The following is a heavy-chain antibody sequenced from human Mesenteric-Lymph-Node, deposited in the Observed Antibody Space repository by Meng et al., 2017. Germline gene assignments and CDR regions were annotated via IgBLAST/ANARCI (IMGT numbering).Heavy chain of an antibody. CDR2: IIPIFGTA. V-gene: IGHV1-69*13. CDR3: ARALLEGTPHNWLDR. CDR1: GGTFSSYA. D-gene: IGHD3-3*01. Sequence: SAKVSCNASGGTFSSYATSWVRQAPGQGLEWMGGIIPIFGTANYAQKFQGRATITADDSTSTAYMEMSSLRSEDTAVYYCARALLEGTPHNWLDRWGQGTLVTVSS. J-gene: IGHJ5*02.